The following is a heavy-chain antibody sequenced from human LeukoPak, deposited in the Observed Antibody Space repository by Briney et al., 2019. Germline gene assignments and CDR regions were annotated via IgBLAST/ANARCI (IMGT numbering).Heavy chain of an antibody. CDR3: AREWYYYDSSGSENYYFDY. CDR1: GYTFTGYY. CDR2: INPNSGGT. Sequence: ASVKVSCKASGYTFTGYYMHWVRQAPGQGLEWMGRINPNSGGTNYAQKFQGRVTMTRDTSISTAYMELSRLRSDDTAVYYCAREWYYYDSSGSENYYFDYWGQGTLVTVSS. V-gene: IGHV1-2*06. D-gene: IGHD3-22*01. J-gene: IGHJ4*02.